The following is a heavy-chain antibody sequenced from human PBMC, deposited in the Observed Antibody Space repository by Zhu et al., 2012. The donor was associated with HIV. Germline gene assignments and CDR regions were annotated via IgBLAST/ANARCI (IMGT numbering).Heavy chain of an antibody. J-gene: IGHJ6*03. D-gene: IGHD6-13*01. V-gene: IGHV3-23*01. CDR1: GFTFSSYA. CDR2: ISGSGGST. Sequence: EVQLLESGGGLVQPGGSLRLSCAASGFTFSSYAMSWVRQAPGKGLEWVSAISGSGGSTYYADSVKGRFTISRDNSKNTLYLQMNSLRAEDTAVYYCAKSTSPLAAAGPRNPDYYYYYYMDVWGKGTTVTVSS. CDR3: AKSTSPLAAAGPRNPDYYYYYYMDV.